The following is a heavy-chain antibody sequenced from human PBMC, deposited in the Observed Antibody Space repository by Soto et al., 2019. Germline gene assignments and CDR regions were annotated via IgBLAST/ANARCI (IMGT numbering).Heavy chain of an antibody. J-gene: IGHJ4*02. Sequence: PSETLSLTCIVSGSSISGFYCSWIRQPPWKGLEWIGNIHYSGSTNYNPSRKSRVTISVDMSKNQFSLKVNSLTAGDTAGYYCARVGRYYGDYPNFDYWGQGMLVAVSS. CDR3: ARVGRYYGDYPNFDY. CDR2: IHYSGST. CDR1: GSSISGFY. D-gene: IGHD4-17*01. V-gene: IGHV4-59*01.